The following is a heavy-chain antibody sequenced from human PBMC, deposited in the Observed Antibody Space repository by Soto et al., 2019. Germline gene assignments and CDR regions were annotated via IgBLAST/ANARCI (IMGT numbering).Heavy chain of an antibody. CDR1: GYTFTSYA. J-gene: IGHJ6*03. Sequence: ASVKVSCKASGYTFTSYAMHWVRQAPGQRLEWMGWINAGNGNTKYSQKFQGRVTINRDTSASTAYMELSSLRSEDTAVYYCARNYYGSGTYPDYYYMDVWGKGTPVTVSS. D-gene: IGHD3-10*01. V-gene: IGHV1-3*01. CDR3: ARNYYGSGTYPDYYYMDV. CDR2: INAGNGNT.